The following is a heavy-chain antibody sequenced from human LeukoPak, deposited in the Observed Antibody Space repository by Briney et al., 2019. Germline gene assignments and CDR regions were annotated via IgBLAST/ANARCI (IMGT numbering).Heavy chain of an antibody. CDR2: IKHDGSEK. D-gene: IGHD6-19*01. V-gene: IGHV3-7*01. Sequence: GGSLRLSCAASGFTFSSYGMHWVRQAPGKGLEWVANIKHDGSEKYYVDSVKGRFTISRDNAKNTLYLQMNSLRAEDTAVYYCVRGEAGFDYWGQGTLVTVSS. CDR3: VRGEAGFDY. CDR1: GFTFSSYG. J-gene: IGHJ4*02.